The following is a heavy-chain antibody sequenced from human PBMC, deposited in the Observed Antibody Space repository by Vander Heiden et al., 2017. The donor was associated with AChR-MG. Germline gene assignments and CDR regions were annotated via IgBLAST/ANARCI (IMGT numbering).Heavy chain of an antibody. J-gene: IGHJ3*01. CDR1: GFTFSAYA. CDR2: ISHDGSSQ. D-gene: IGHD4-17*01. Sequence: QVQLVDSGGGVVQPGRSLRLSCEASGFTFSAYAMHWVRQARGRGLEWVAVISHDGSSQYYAGSVRGRFTISRDNSRNTIYLQMNSLRAEDTAVYYCAKDGNDYADYGGDAFDFWGQGTGVTVSS. CDR3: AKDGNDYADYGGDAFDF. V-gene: IGHV3-30*18.